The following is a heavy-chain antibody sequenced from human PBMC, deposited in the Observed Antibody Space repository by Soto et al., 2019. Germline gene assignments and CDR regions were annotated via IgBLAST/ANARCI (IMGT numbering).Heavy chain of an antibody. Sequence: GGSLRLSCAASGFTFSIYGMHWVRQAPGKGLEWVAIISYDGSNKYYAGSVRGRFTISRDNSKDTLYLQMSSLRAEDTAVYYCAKSSLGRYIGYDHFDFWGQGTLVTVS. CDR2: ISYDGSNK. D-gene: IGHD5-12*01. CDR1: GFTFSIYG. CDR3: AKSSLGRYIGYDHFDF. V-gene: IGHV3-30*18. J-gene: IGHJ4*02.